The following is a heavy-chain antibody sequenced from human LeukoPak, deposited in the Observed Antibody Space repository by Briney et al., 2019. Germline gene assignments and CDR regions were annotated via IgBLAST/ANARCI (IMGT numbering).Heavy chain of an antibody. J-gene: IGHJ4*02. Sequence: GGSLRLSCVASGFTFSSYAMSWVRRAPGKGLEWVSAISDSRTSTYYADSVKGRSTISRDNSKNTLYLQMNSLRAEDTAVYYCAQFGPGMAVGDYWGQGTLITVSS. D-gene: IGHD2-8*01. CDR3: AQFGPGMAVGDY. CDR1: GFTFSSYA. CDR2: ISDSRTST. V-gene: IGHV3-23*01.